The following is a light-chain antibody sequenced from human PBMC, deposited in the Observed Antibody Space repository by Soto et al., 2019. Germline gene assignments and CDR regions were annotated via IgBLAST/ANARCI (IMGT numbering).Light chain of an antibody. CDR3: QQRSSWPRT. CDR2: DAS. J-gene: IGKJ1*01. CDR1: QSVSTY. Sequence: EILLTQSPATLSLSPGERATLSCRASQSVSTYLVWYQQKPGQAPRLLIYDASNRATGIPARFSGSGSGTDFTLTISSLGPEDFAVYYCQQRSSWPRTFGQGTKVDIK. V-gene: IGKV3-11*01.